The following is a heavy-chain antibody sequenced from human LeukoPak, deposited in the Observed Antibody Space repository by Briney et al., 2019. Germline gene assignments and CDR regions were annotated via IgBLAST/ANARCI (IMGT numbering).Heavy chain of an antibody. CDR3: ARRGSYYYGSGSYYRN. V-gene: IGHV4-39*01. CDR2: IYYSGST. J-gene: IGHJ4*02. CDR1: GDSISSSRSY. D-gene: IGHD3-10*01. Sequence: PSETLSLTCTVSGDSISSSRSYWGWIRQPPGKGLEWIGSIYYSGSTYYNTSLKSRVTISVDTSKNQFSLKLSSVTAADTAVYYCARRGSYYYGSGSYYRNWGQGTLVTVSS.